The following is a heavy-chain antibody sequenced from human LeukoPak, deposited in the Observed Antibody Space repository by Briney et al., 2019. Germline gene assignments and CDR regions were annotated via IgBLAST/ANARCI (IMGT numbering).Heavy chain of an antibody. Sequence: PGGSLRLSCAASGFAFSAYKMHWVRQAPRKGLVWVPRISTDGYTTDYADFVQGRFTASRDNTKNTWSLEMNSLRAEDTAVYYCVVGGSPGYWGQGTLVTVSS. J-gene: IGHJ4*02. CDR1: GFAFSAYK. CDR3: VVGGSPGY. D-gene: IGHD2-15*01. CDR2: ISTDGYTT. V-gene: IGHV3-74*01.